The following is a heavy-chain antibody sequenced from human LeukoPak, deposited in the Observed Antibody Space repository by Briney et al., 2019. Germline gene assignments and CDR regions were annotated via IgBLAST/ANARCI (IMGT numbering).Heavy chain of an antibody. CDR3: ARDRRYSGSYYLLRSLDP. CDR1: GGSFSGYY. CDR2: INHSGST. V-gene: IGHV4-34*01. J-gene: IGHJ5*02. D-gene: IGHD1-26*01. Sequence: PSETLSLTCAVYGGSFSGYYWSWIRQPPGKGLEWIGEINHSGSTNYNPSLKSRVTISVDTSKNQFSLKLSFVTAADTAVYYCARDRRYSGSYYLLRSLDPWGQGTLVTVSS.